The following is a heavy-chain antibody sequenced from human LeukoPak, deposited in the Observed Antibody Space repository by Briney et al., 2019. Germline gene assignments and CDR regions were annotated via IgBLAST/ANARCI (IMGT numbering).Heavy chain of an antibody. J-gene: IGHJ6*02. V-gene: IGHV3-30*18. Sequence: GRSLRLSCAASGFTFSSCGMHWVRQAPGKGLEWVAVISYDGSNKYYADSVKGRFTISRDNSKNTLYLQMNSLRAEDTAVYYCAKQEPASYYDFWSGYYDYYYGMDVWGQGTTVTVSS. D-gene: IGHD3-3*01. CDR3: AKQEPASYYDFWSGYYDYYYGMDV. CDR2: ISYDGSNK. CDR1: GFTFSSCG.